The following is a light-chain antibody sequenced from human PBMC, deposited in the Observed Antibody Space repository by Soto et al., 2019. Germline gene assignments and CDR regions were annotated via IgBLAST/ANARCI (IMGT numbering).Light chain of an antibody. J-gene: IGKJ1*01. CDR1: QSISSY. Sequence: IQLTQSPSSLSASVGDRVTITWRASQSISSYLNWYQQKPGKAPKLLIYAASSLQSGVPSRFSGSGSGTDFTLTISSLQPEDFATYSCQQSYSTPWTFGQGTKVDIK. CDR3: QQSYSTPWT. CDR2: AAS. V-gene: IGKV1-39*01.